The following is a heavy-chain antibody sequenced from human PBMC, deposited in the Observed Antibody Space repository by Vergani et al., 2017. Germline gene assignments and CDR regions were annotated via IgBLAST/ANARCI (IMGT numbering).Heavy chain of an antibody. D-gene: IGHD6-13*01. V-gene: IGHV4-39*01. J-gene: IGHJ6*03. Sequence: QLQLQESDPGLVKPSENLSLTCTVSGGSIRSTFYYWGWIRQPPGKGLEWIGTIYYSGSTYYNPSLKSRVTISVDTSKNQFSLKLNSVTAADTAVYYCARHKEQLVPGNYYYYYYMDVWGKGTTVTVS. CDR1: GGSIRSTFYY. CDR2: IYYSGST. CDR3: ARHKEQLVPGNYYYYYYMDV.